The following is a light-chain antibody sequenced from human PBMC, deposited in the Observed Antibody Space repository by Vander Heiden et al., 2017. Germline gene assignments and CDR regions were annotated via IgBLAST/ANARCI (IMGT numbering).Light chain of an antibody. J-gene: IGLJ2*01. Sequence: QSALTQPPSASGSPGQSVTISCTGTSSDVGVYNYVYWYPQHPGNAHILVIDEVSKRPAGVPDRCPGSKSGTTAAPTVSGLQAEDDAEYYCSPYAGSNNLVFGGGNKLTVL. CDR2: EVS. CDR1: SSDVGVYNY. CDR3: SPYAGSNNLV. V-gene: IGLV2-8*01.